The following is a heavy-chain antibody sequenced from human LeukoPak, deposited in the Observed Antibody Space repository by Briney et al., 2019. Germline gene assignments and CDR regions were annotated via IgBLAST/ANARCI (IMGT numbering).Heavy chain of an antibody. CDR3: ARRRSSSWLDY. CDR1: GYSFSSYW. D-gene: IGHD6-13*01. J-gene: IGHJ4*02. CDR2: IYPGDSDT. V-gene: IGHV5-51*01. Sequence: GESLKISCKGSGYSFSSYWIGWVRQMPGKGLEWMGIIYPGDSDTRYSSSFQGQVTISADKSINTAYLQWSSLKASDTAMYYCARRRSSSWLDYWGQGTLVTVSS.